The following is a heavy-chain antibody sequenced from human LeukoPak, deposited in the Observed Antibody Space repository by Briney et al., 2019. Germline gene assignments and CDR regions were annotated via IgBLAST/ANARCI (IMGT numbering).Heavy chain of an antibody. V-gene: IGHV3-23*01. J-gene: IGHJ4*02. Sequence: PGGSLRLSCAASGFTFSSYAMSWVRQAPGKGLEWVSAISGSGGSTYYADSVKGRFTISRDNSKNTLYLQMNSLRAEDTVVNYYAKRRAKSLIVVVPAAIHHWGQGTLVTVSS. CDR3: AKRRAKSLIVVVPAAIHH. CDR2: ISGSGGST. CDR1: GFTFSSYA. D-gene: IGHD2-2*01.